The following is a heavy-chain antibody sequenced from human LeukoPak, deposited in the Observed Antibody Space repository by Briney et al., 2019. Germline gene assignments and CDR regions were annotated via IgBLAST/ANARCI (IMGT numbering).Heavy chain of an antibody. D-gene: IGHD2-15*01. CDR2: ISSSSSTI. J-gene: IGHJ6*02. Sequence: PGGSLRLSCAASGFTFSSCTMNWVRQAPGKGLERVSYISSSSSTIYYADSVKGRFTISRDNAKNSLYLQMNSLRDEDTAVYYCARRWDFMAVAATPYYYYGMDVWGQGTTVTVSS. V-gene: IGHV3-48*02. CDR3: ARRWDFMAVAATPYYYYGMDV. CDR1: GFTFSSCT.